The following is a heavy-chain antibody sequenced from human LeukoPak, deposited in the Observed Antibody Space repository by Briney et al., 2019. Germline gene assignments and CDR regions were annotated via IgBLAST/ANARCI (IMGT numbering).Heavy chain of an antibody. V-gene: IGHV3-48*03. CDR1: GFTFSNFE. J-gene: IGHJ4*02. CDR2: ISSSGSSK. CDR3: ARDDADYFEY. Sequence: PGGSLRLSCVASGFTFSNFEMTWVRQAPEKGLEWVSYISSSGSSKYYGDSVKGRFTISRDNAKNALYLQMNSLRAEDTAVYYCARDDADYFEYWGQGTLDTVSS.